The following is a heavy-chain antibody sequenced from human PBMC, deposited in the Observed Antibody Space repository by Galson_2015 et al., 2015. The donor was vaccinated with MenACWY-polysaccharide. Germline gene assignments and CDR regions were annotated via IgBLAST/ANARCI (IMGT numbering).Heavy chain of an antibody. J-gene: IGHJ4*02. CDR2: ITSRSSYL. Sequence: SLRLSCAASGFIFSDYNMNWVRQAPGKGLEWVSSITSRSSYLKYADSVKGRFTISRDNANNSLSLQMNSLRAEDTAVYYCAGDRDAVTCFWYLDKWGQGIHVTVSS. V-gene: IGHV3-21*01. CDR3: AGDRDAVTCFWYLDK. D-gene: IGHD3-3*01. CDR1: GFIFSDYN.